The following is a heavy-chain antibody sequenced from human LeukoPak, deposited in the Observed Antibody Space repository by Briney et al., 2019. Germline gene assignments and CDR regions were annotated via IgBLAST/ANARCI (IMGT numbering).Heavy chain of an antibody. CDR3: ARDFSYELVTYSSGWYDY. V-gene: IGHV3-21*01. D-gene: IGHD6-19*01. J-gene: IGHJ4*02. Sequence: GGSLRLSCAASGFTFSSDSMNWVRQAPGNRLEWGSSISSSISYIYHADSGKGRVNISRDNASNSLCLQMNSLRAEDTAVYYCARDFSYELVTYSSGWYDYWGQGTLVTVSS. CDR2: ISSSISYI. CDR1: GFTFSSDS.